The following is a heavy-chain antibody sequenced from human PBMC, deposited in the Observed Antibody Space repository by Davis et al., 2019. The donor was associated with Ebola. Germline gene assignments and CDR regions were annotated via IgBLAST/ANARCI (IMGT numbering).Heavy chain of an antibody. CDR1: GFTFSRSG. D-gene: IGHD3-3*01. V-gene: IGHV3-30*03. CDR2: TSYDGSYK. Sequence: GGSLRLSCAASGFTFSRSGMHWVRQAPGKGLEWVAFTSYDGSYKYYADSVKGRFTISRDNSKNTLYLQMNSLRAEDTAVYYCARGDYDFWSGYYKDWFDPWGQGTLVTVSS. J-gene: IGHJ5*02. CDR3: ARGDYDFWSGYYKDWFDP.